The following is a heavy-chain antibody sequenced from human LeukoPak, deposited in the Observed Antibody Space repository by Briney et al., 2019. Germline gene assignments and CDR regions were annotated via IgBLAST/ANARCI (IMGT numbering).Heavy chain of an antibody. Sequence: PSETLSLTCTVSGGSISSYYWSWIRQPAGKGLEWIGRIYTSGSTNYNPSLKSRVTMSVDTFKNQFSLKLSSVTAADTAVYYCAREITIFGVVISHGFDPWGQGTLVTVSS. V-gene: IGHV4-4*07. CDR1: GGSISSYY. D-gene: IGHD3-3*01. CDR2: IYTSGST. J-gene: IGHJ5*02. CDR3: AREITIFGVVISHGFDP.